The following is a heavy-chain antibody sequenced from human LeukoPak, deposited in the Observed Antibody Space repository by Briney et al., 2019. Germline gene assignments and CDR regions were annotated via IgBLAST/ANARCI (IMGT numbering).Heavy chain of an antibody. CDR2: IIPILGIA. V-gene: IGHV1-69*04. D-gene: IGHD3-10*01. CDR3: ARDYYYVSGSYPPLAY. CDR1: GGTFSSYA. J-gene: IGHJ4*02. Sequence: SVKVSCKASGGTFSSYAISWVRQAPAQGLEWMGRIIPILGIANYAQKFQGRVTNTADKSTSTAYMELSSLRSEDTAVYFCARDYYYVSGSYPPLAYWGQGTLVTVSS.